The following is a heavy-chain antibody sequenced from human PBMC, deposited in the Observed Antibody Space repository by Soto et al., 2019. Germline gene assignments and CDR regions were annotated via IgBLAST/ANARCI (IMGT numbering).Heavy chain of an antibody. D-gene: IGHD3-3*01. J-gene: IGHJ5*02. CDR1: GGSISSGDYY. CDR2: IYYSGST. Sequence: SETLSLTCTVSGGSISSGDYYWSWIRQPPGKGLEWIGYIYYSGSTYYNPSLKSRVTISVDTSKNQSSLKLSSVTAADTAVYYCAREADFWSGYYTGGWFDPWGQGTLVTVSS. V-gene: IGHV4-30-4*01. CDR3: AREADFWSGYYTGGWFDP.